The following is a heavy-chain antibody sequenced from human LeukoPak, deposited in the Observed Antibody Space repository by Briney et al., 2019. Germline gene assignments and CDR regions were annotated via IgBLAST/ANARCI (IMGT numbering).Heavy chain of an antibody. CDR1: GFTFSSYA. D-gene: IGHD6-19*01. Sequence: GRSLRLSCAASGFTFSSYAMHWVRQAPGKGLEWVAVISYDGSNKYYADSVKGRFTISRDNSKNTLYLQMNSLRAEDTAVYYCAKATLSSGWYPYYFDYWGQGTLVTVSS. V-gene: IGHV3-30-3*01. J-gene: IGHJ4*02. CDR3: AKATLSSGWYPYYFDY. CDR2: ISYDGSNK.